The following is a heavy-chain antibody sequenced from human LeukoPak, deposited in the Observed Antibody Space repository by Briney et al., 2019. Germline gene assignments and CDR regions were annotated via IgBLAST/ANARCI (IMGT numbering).Heavy chain of an antibody. CDR1: GYTFTGYY. Sequence: ASVTVSCKASGYTFTGYYMHWVRQAPGQGREWMGWINPNSGGTNYAQKFQGRVTMTRDTSISTAYMELSRLRSDDTAVYYCARGVRGYPPNFDYWGQGTLVTVSS. D-gene: IGHD6-13*01. V-gene: IGHV1-2*02. J-gene: IGHJ4*02. CDR3: ARGVRGYPPNFDY. CDR2: INPNSGGT.